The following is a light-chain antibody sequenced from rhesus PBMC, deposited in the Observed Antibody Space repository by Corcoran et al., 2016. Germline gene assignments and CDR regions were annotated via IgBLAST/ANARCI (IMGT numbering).Light chain of an antibody. CDR2: YAS. CDR3: QQHNTYPPT. CDR1: QGISNY. J-gene: IGKJ1*01. Sequence: DIQKTQSPSSLSASVGDTVTITCRASQGISNYLAWYQQKPGKAPNPLIYYASTLESGVPSRLRGSGSGTDFTLTIPSLQPEDFAVFYCQQHNTYPPTFGQGTKLEI. V-gene: IGKV1S14*01.